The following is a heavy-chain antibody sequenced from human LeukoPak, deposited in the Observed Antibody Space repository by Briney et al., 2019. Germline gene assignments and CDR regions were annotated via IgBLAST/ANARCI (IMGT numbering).Heavy chain of an antibody. CDR1: GYTFTSYY. J-gene: IGHJ6*02. D-gene: IGHD4-11*01. Sequence: PRASVKVSCKASGYTFTSYYMHWVRQAPGQGLEWMGIINPSGGSTSYAQKFQGRVTMTRDTSTSTVYMELSSLRSEDTAVYYCARGPPGDATTVTISLYYYYGMDVWGQGTTVTVSS. CDR3: ARGPPGDATTVTISLYYYYGMDV. V-gene: IGHV1-46*01. CDR2: INPSGGST.